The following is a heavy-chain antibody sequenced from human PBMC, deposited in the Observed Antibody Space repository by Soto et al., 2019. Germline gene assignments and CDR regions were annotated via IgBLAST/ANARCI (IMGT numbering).Heavy chain of an antibody. CDR3: ARRWGYSFDS. Sequence: QLQLQESGPGLVKPSETLSLTCTVSGGSISSYYWGWIRRPPGKGLEWIGSIYYSGSTYYNPSLKSRVTTSVDTSKNQFSLKLSSMTAADTAVYYCARRWGYSFDSWGQGTLVTVSS. D-gene: IGHD7-27*01. CDR1: GGSISSYY. J-gene: IGHJ4*02. CDR2: IYYSGST. V-gene: IGHV4-39*01.